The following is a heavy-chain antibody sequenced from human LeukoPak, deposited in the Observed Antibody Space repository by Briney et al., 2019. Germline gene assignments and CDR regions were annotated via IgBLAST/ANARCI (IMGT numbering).Heavy chain of an antibody. Sequence: GGSLRLSCAASGFTVSSNYMSWVRQAPGKGLEWVSVIYSGGSTYYADSVKGRFTISRDNSKNTLYLQMNSLRAEDTAVYCCARVRDSSDYYSDAFDYWGQGTLVTVSS. CDR1: GFTVSSNY. CDR3: ARVRDSSDYYSDAFDY. J-gene: IGHJ4*02. V-gene: IGHV3-53*01. CDR2: IYSGGST. D-gene: IGHD3-22*01.